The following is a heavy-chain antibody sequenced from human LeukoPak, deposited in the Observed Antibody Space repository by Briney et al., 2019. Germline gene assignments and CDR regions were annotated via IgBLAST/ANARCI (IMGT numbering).Heavy chain of an antibody. D-gene: IGHD3-22*01. J-gene: IGHJ6*03. V-gene: IGHV4-61*01. CDR3: ARSSEGRYYYDSSGFSYYYYMDV. CDR2: IYYSGST. Sequence: PSETLSLTCTVSGYSISSGYYWSWIRQPPGKGLEWIGYIYYSGSTYYNPSLRSRVTISVDTSKNQFSLKLSSVTAADTAVYYCARSSEGRYYYDSSGFSYYYYMDVWGKGTTVTISS. CDR1: GYSISSGYY.